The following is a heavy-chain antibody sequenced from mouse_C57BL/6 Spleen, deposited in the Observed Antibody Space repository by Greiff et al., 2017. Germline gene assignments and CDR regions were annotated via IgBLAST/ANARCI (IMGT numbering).Heavy chain of an antibody. Sequence: EVQLQESEGGLVQPGSSMKLSCTASGFTFSDYYMAWVRQVPEKGLEWVANINYDGSSTYYLDSLKSRFIISRDNAKNILYLQMSSLKSEDTATYYCARDGGDYDGDWYFDVWGTGTTVTVSS. CDR2: INYDGSST. D-gene: IGHD2-4*01. J-gene: IGHJ1*03. CDR1: GFTFSDYY. V-gene: IGHV5-16*01. CDR3: ARDGGDYDGDWYFDV.